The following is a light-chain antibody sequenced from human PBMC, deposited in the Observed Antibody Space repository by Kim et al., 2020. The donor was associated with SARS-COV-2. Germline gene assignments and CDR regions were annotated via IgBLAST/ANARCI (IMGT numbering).Light chain of an antibody. CDR2: DAS. CDR3: QQRSNCPPDT. CDR1: QQGSSS. V-gene: IGKV3-11*01. Sequence: TTPSRASQQGSSSYAWYQQQTRQAATRLLHDASNRGTGIPARCSGSGAGTEFTPTTSSREPAEFAADYCQQRSNCPPDTFGQGTKLEI. J-gene: IGKJ2*01.